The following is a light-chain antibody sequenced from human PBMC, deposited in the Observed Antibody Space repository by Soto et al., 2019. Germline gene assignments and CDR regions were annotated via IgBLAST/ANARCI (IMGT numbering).Light chain of an antibody. Sequence: QSVLTQPPSVSAAPGQKVTISCSGGSSIIGRNYASWYQQLPGTAPKLLIYDNYKRPSGIPDRFSGSKSGTSATLDITGLQTGDEADYYCGTWDFSLTNGRVFGGGTKLTVL. CDR3: GTWDFSLTNGRV. V-gene: IGLV1-51*01. J-gene: IGLJ3*02. CDR2: DNY. CDR1: SSIIGRNY.